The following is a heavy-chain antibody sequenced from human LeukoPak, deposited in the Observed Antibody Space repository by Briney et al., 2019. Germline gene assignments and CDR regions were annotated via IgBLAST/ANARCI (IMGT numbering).Heavy chain of an antibody. CDR1: GGSISSSSYY. CDR2: IYYSGST. CDR3: ASGYDNSGYYYVPDY. V-gene: IGHV4-39*01. D-gene: IGHD3-22*01. J-gene: IGHJ4*02. Sequence: SETLSPTCTVSGGSISSSSYYWGWIRQPPGKGLEWIGNIYYSGSTYYNPSLKSRVTISVDTSKNQSSLKLSSVTAADTAVYYCASGYDNSGYYYVPDYWGQGTLVTVSS.